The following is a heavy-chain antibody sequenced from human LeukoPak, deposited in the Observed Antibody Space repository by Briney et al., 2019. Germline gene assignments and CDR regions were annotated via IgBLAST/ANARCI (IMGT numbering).Heavy chain of an antibody. CDR2: TSGSGGST. J-gene: IGHJ5*02. Sequence: GRSLRLTCAASGFTFSSYAMSWVRQAPGKGLEWVSATSGSGGSTYYADSVKGRFTISRDNSKNTLYLQMNSLRAEDTAVYYCAKVGSSGYYYRWFDPWGQGTLVTVSS. CDR1: GFTFSSYA. CDR3: AKVGSSGYYYRWFDP. D-gene: IGHD3-22*01. V-gene: IGHV3-23*01.